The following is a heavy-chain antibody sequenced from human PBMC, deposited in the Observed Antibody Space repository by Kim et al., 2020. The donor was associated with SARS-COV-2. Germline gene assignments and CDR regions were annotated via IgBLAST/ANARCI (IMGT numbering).Heavy chain of an antibody. CDR2: ISSSGSTI. CDR1: GFTFSDYY. CDR3: ASGAHYYDSSEDY. J-gene: IGHJ4*02. D-gene: IGHD3-22*01. V-gene: IGHV3-11*01. Sequence: GGSLRLSCAASGFTFSDYYMSWIRQAPGKGLEWVSYISSSGSTIYYADSVKGRFTISRDNAKNSLYLQMNSLRAEDTAVYYCASGAHYYDSSEDYWGQGTLVTVSS.